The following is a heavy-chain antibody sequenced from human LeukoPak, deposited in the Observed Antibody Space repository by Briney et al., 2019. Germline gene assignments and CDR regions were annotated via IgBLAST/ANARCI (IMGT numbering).Heavy chain of an antibody. CDR3: ARGHYYDSSGYYYRVGAFDI. J-gene: IGHJ3*02. Sequence: ASVKVSCKASGYTFTGYYMHWVRQAPGQGLEWVGWINPNSGGTNYAQKFQGRVTMTRDTSISTAYMELSRLRSDDTAVYYCARGHYYDSSGYYYRVGAFDIWGQGTMVTVSS. CDR2: INPNSGGT. V-gene: IGHV1-2*02. CDR1: GYTFTGYY. D-gene: IGHD3-22*01.